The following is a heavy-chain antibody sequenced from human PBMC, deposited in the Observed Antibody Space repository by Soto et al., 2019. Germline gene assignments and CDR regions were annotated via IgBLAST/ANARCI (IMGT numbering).Heavy chain of an antibody. V-gene: IGHV3-30-3*01. CDR2: ISYDGSNK. CDR3: ARKAH. CDR1: GFTFSDYT. J-gene: IGHJ4*02. Sequence: GGSLRLSCAASGFTFSDYTMHWVRQAPGKGLEWVAVISYDGSNKYYADSVKGRFTISRDNSKNTPSLQMNSLRVEDTAVYYCARKAHWGQGTLVTRLL.